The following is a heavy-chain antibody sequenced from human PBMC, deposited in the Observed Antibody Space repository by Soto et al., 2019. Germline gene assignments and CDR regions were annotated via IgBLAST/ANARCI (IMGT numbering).Heavy chain of an antibody. J-gene: IGHJ3*02. V-gene: IGHV3-48*03. CDR3: AREIWSGSDAFDI. Sequence: EVQLVESGGGLVQPGGSLRLSCATSGFTVSIYEMNWVRQAPGKGLELVSYISTSGTTVYYADSVKGRLTISRDNARNSLYLQMNSLRAEDTAIYYCAREIWSGSDAFDIWGQGTMITVSS. CDR2: ISTSGTTV. CDR1: GFTVSIYE. D-gene: IGHD3-3*01.